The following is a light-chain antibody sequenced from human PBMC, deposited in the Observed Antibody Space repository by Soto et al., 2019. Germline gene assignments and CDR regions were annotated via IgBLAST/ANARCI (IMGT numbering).Light chain of an antibody. CDR1: QSVSSSY. CDR2: DAS. CDR3: QQYGSSPLT. Sequence: EIVLTQSPATLSLSPGERATLSCGXSQSVSSSYLAWYQQKPGLAPRLLIYDASSRATGIPDRFSGSGSGTDFTLTISRLEPEDFAVYYCQQYGSSPLTFGQGTKVEIK. V-gene: IGKV3D-20*01. J-gene: IGKJ1*01.